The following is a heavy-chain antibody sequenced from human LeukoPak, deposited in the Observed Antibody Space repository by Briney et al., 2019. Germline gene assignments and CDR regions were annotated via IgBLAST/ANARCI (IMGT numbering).Heavy chain of an antibody. J-gene: IGHJ4*02. Sequence: GASVKVSCKASGYTFTDYYMHWVQQAPGKGLEWMGRVDPEDGETIYAEKFQGRVTITADTSTDTAYMELSSLRSEDTAVYYCATAVAVAGTISFDYWGQGTLVTVSS. V-gene: IGHV1-69-2*01. CDR1: GYTFTDYY. D-gene: IGHD6-19*01. CDR3: ATAVAVAGTISFDY. CDR2: VDPEDGET.